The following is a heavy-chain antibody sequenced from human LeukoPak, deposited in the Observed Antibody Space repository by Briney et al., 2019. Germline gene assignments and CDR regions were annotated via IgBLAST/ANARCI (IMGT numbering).Heavy chain of an antibody. V-gene: IGHV3-30*02. CDR3: AKDLWTVSALMGYFDY. D-gene: IGHD5/OR15-5a*01. Sequence: TGGSLRLSCAASGFTFSSYGMHWVRQAPGKGLEWVAFIRYDGSNKYYADSVKGRFTISRDNSKNTLYLQMNSVRAEDTAVYYCAKDLWTVSALMGYFDYWGQGTLVTVSS. J-gene: IGHJ4*02. CDR1: GFTFSSYG. CDR2: IRYDGSNK.